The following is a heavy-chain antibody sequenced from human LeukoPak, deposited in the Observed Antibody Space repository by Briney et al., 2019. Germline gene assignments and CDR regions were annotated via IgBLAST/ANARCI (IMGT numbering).Heavy chain of an antibody. D-gene: IGHD2-15*01. J-gene: IGHJ3*02. CDR2: ISGSGGST. CDR1: GFTFSSYA. V-gene: IGHV3-23*01. CDR3: AKERGAGGIVVVVAASGAFDI. Sequence: GGSLRLSCAASGFTFSSYAMSWVRQAPGKGLEWVSAISGSGGSTYYADSVKGRFTISRDNSKNTLYLQMKRLRAEGTGVYYWAKERGAGGIVVVVAASGAFDIWGQGTMVTVSS.